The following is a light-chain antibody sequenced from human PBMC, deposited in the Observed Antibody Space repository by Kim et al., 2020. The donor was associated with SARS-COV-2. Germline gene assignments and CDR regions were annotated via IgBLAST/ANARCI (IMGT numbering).Light chain of an antibody. Sequence: ALGQTVTITCQGDSLRIYSASWYQQKPGQAPLLVFYGKNNRPSGIPDRFSGTSSGNTASLTITGAQAEDEADYYCNSRKRSGNPYVFGSGTKVTVL. CDR2: GKN. V-gene: IGLV3-19*01. J-gene: IGLJ1*01. CDR1: SLRIYS. CDR3: NSRKRSGNPYV.